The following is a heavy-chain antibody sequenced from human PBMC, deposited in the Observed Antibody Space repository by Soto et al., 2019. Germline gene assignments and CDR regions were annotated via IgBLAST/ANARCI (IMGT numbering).Heavy chain of an antibody. V-gene: IGHV1-69*01. CDR3: AREGPPDIAWFDP. J-gene: IGHJ5*02. CDR1: GGTFSIYT. Sequence: QVQLVQSGAEVKKPGSSVKVSCKASGGTFSIYTISWVRQAPGQGLEWMGGSANSAQKFPGRLTVTADESTSTVYLELSGLTSEDTAVYYCAREGPPDIAWFDPWGQGTLVSVSS. CDR2: SA. D-gene: IGHD2-15*01.